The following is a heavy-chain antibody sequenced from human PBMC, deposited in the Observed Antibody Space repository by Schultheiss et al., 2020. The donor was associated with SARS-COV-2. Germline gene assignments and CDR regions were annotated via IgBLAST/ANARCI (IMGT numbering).Heavy chain of an antibody. Sequence: SETLSLTCTVSGGSISSGSYYWSWIRQPAGKGLEWIGRIYTSGSTNYNPSLKSRVTISVDTSKNQFSLKLSSVTAADTAVYYCARELVAAPNWFDPWGQGTLVTVSS. V-gene: IGHV4-61*02. CDR1: GGSISSGSYY. CDR2: IYTSGST. J-gene: IGHJ5*02. CDR3: ARELVAAPNWFDP. D-gene: IGHD2-15*01.